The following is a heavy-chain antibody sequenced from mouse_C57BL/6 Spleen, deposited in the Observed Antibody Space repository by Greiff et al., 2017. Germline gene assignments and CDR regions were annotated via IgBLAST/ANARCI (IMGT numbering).Heavy chain of an antibody. CDR1: GYTFTGYW. J-gene: IGHJ2*01. Sequence: VQLQQSGAELMKPGASVKLSCKATGYTFTGYWIEWVKQRPGHGLEWIGEILPGSGSTNYNEKFKGKATLPADTSSNTAYMQLSSLTTEDSAIYYCARRPYYYGSAYYFDYWGQGTTLTVSS. CDR3: ARRPYYYGSAYYFDY. V-gene: IGHV1-9*01. CDR2: ILPGSGST. D-gene: IGHD1-1*01.